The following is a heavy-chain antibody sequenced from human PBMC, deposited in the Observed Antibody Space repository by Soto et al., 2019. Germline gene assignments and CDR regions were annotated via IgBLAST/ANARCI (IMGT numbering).Heavy chain of an antibody. CDR2: IWYDASKQ. CDR1: GFSFSVYG. CDR3: ADWGEGDTEVH. D-gene: IGHD2-21*01. J-gene: IGHJ4*02. Sequence: GGSLRLSCETSGFSFSVYGMHWVRQAPGKGLEWVAVIWYDASKQFYAASVEGRFTISRDNSKAILYLQMNSMRAEDTAVYFCADWGEGDTEVHWGQGPLGTLS. V-gene: IGHV3-33*01.